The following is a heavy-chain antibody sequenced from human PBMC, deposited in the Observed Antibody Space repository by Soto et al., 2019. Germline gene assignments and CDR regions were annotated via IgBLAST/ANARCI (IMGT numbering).Heavy chain of an antibody. Sequence: ASVKVSCKASGGTFSSYAISWVRQAPGQGLEWMGGIIPIFGTANYAQKFQGRVTITADESTSTAYMELSSLRSEDTAVYYCARDYGDYVANHNWFDPWGQGTLVTVSS. CDR1: GGTFSSYA. J-gene: IGHJ5*02. CDR2: IIPIFGTA. CDR3: ARDYGDYVANHNWFDP. D-gene: IGHD4-17*01. V-gene: IGHV1-69*13.